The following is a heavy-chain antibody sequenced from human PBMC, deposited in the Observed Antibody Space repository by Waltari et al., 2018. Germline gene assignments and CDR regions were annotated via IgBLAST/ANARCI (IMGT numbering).Heavy chain of an antibody. V-gene: IGHV4-38-2*02. D-gene: IGHD2-15*01. J-gene: IGHJ4*02. CDR3: ARRGYSSSPAHFDY. Sequence: QVKLQESGPGVVKPSETLSLICTVSIYSISDGYYWGWVRQPPGKGLEWIGTIYHGGSTYYNPSLKSRLTMSVDKSKNQFYMKLSSVTAADTAVYYCARRGYSSSPAHFDYWGQGTLVTVSS. CDR2: IYHGGST. CDR1: IYSISDGYY.